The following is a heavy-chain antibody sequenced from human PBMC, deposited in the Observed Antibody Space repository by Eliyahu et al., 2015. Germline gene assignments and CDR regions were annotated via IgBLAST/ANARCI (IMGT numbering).Heavy chain of an antibody. J-gene: IGHJ4*02. V-gene: IGHV1-2*02. CDR3: ARDRYATIDF. D-gene: IGHD2-2*01. Sequence: QVHLLQSGTAVTKPGASXXVSCKGSGYSFNXHXIXXIRQAPGQGXEWMGWIKVSSGGTRYSQSFQGRLTITRDTSTSTAFMELNSLRSNDTAVYYCARDRYATIDFWGQGSLVIVSA. CDR1: GYSFNXHX. CDR2: IKVSSGGT.